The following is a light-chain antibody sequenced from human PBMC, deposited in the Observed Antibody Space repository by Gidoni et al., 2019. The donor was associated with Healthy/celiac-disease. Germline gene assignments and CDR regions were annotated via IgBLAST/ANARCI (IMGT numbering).Light chain of an antibody. CDR2: AAS. CDR3: QQSYSTLFT. V-gene: IGKV1-39*01. Sequence: IQMTQSPSSLSASVGDRVTITCRASQSISSYLNWYQQKPGKAPKLLIYAASSLQSGVPSRFSGSGSGTDFTLTISSLQPEDFATYYCQQSYSTLFTFGPGIKVDIK. J-gene: IGKJ3*01. CDR1: QSISSY.